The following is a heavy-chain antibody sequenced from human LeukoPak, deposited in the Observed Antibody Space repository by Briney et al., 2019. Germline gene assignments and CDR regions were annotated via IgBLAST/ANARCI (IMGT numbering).Heavy chain of an antibody. J-gene: IGHJ6*03. CDR1: GFTFSNYG. V-gene: IGHV3-30*02. D-gene: IGHD3-3*01. Sequence: LAGGSLRLSCTASGFTFSNYGMHWVRQAPGKGLEWVAFIRFDGTHQYYADSMKGRFTIPRDNSKNTVYLQIYSLTPDDTAVYFCSKTSLSDSSGHYYYMDVWGKGTTVTISS. CDR3: SKTSLSDSSGHYYYMDV. CDR2: IRFDGTHQ.